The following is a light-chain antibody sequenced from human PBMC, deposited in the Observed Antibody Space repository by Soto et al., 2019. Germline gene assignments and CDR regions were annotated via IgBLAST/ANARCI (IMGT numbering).Light chain of an antibody. Sequence: QSALTQPASVSGSPGQSSTISCTGTSSDVGGYNYVSWYQQHPGKAPKLMIYEVSNRPSGVSNRFSGSKSGNTASLTISGLQAEDEADYYCSSYTSSSKVFGPGTKLTVL. CDR1: SSDVGGYNY. CDR3: SSYTSSSKV. CDR2: EVS. J-gene: IGLJ1*01. V-gene: IGLV2-14*01.